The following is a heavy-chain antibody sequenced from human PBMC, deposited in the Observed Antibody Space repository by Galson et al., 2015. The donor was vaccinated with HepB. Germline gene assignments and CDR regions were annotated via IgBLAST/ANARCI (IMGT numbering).Heavy chain of an antibody. D-gene: IGHD3-22*01. CDR3: ARGYYDSSGYYSGSYAFNI. Sequence: SLRLSCAASGFTFNTYWMYWVRQSPGKGLVWVSHINGDGSSTTYADSVMGRFTISRDNAKNTLFMLMNSLRAEDTAVYYCARGYYDSSGYYSGSYAFNIWGQGIMVTVSS. CDR1: GFTFNTYW. J-gene: IGHJ3*02. CDR2: INGDGSST. V-gene: IGHV3-74*01.